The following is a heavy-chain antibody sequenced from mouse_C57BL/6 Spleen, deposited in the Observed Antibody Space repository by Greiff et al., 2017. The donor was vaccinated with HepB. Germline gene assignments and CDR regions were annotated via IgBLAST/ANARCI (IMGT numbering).Heavy chain of an antibody. J-gene: IGHJ2*01. CDR2: INHNNGGT. CDR1: GYTFTDYN. Sequence: EVQLQQSGPELVKPGASVKIPCKASGYTFTDYNTDWVKQSHGKSLEWIGDINHNNGGTIYNQKFKGKATLTVDKSSSTSYMELRSLTSEDTAVYYCARGGGSGNYFDYWGQGTTLTVSS. CDR3: ARGGGSGNYFDY. V-gene: IGHV1-18*01.